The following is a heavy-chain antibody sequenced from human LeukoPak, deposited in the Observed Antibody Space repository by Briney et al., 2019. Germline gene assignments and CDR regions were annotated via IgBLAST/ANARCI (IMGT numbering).Heavy chain of an antibody. CDR3: ARDLGGGYDSGY. CDR2: ISYDGSNK. V-gene: IGHV3-30*01. CDR1: GFTFSSYA. J-gene: IGHJ4*02. Sequence: GGALRLSCAASGFTFSSYAMHWVRQAPGKGLEWVAVISYDGSNKYYADSVKGRFTISRDNSKNTLYLQVNSLRAEDTAVYYCARDLGGGYDSGYWGQGTLVTVSS. D-gene: IGHD5-12*01.